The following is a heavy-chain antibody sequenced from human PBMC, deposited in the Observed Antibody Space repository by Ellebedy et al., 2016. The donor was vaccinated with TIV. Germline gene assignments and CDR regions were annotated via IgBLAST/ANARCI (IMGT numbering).Heavy chain of an antibody. CDR2: IEPSGGTT. CDR3: AVARGIRGVF. Sequence: AASVKVSCKASGYTFTNYYMHWVRQAPGQGLEWMGIIEPSGGTTNYAQKLQGRVTMTSDTSTSTVYMELTSLRSDDTAVYFCAVARGIRGVFWGQGTLVTVSS. J-gene: IGHJ4*02. D-gene: IGHD3-10*01. CDR1: GYTFTNYY. V-gene: IGHV1-46*04.